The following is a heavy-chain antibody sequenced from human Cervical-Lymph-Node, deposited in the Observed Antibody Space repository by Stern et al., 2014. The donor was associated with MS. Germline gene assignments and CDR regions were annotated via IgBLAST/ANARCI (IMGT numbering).Heavy chain of an antibody. D-gene: IGHD6-13*01. Sequence: QVQLVQSGAEVKKPGSSVKVSCKASGGSFSMDTISWVRQAPGQGLEWMGGLTPMFGTSNYAQKFQGRVTTTADVSTSTAYMELTSLTSEDTAVYFCARDQGGIADSWGQGTLVIVSS. CDR1: GGSFSMDT. J-gene: IGHJ4*02. CDR2: LTPMFGTS. V-gene: IGHV1-69*12. CDR3: ARDQGGIADS.